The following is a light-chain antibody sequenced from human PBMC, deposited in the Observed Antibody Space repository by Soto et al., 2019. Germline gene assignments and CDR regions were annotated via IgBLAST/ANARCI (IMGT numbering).Light chain of an antibody. V-gene: IGLV1-44*01. J-gene: IGLJ3*02. CDR1: SSNIGSNT. CDR3: AAWDDSLNGLWV. CDR2: SNN. Sequence: QSVLTQPPSASGTPGQRVTISCSGSSSNIGSNTVNWYQQLPGPAPKLLIYSNNQRPSGVPDRFSGSKSGTSASLAISGLQSEDEADYYCAAWDDSLNGLWVFGGGTKVTVL.